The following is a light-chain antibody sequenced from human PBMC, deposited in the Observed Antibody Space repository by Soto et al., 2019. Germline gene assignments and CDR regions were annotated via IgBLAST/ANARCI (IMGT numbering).Light chain of an antibody. CDR1: QPVIHHH. J-gene: IGKJ4*01. V-gene: IGKV3-20*01. CDR3: QQSGSSYQAT. CDR2: GAS. Sequence: EILFTHSPYTLACSPWRRPTLSVRSMQPVIHHHLAWHQQKPGQTPRLLVYGASSRATGIPDRFSGSGSGTDFTLTISRLEPEDFAVYYCQQSGSSYQATFGGGTQVDIK.